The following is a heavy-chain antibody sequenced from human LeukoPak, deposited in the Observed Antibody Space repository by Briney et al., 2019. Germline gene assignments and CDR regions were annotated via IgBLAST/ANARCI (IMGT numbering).Heavy chain of an antibody. CDR2: ISYDGSNK. V-gene: IGHV3-30*03. Sequence: GGSLRLSCAASGFTFSSYGMHWVRQAPGKGLEWVAVISYDGSNKYYADSVKGRFTISRDNSKNTLYLQMNSLRAEDTAVYYCAATRPRAFDYWGQGTLVTVSS. D-gene: IGHD6-6*01. CDR3: AATRPRAFDY. J-gene: IGHJ4*02. CDR1: GFTFSSYG.